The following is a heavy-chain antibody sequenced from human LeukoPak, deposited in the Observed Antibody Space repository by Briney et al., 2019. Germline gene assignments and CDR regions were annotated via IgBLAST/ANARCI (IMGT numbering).Heavy chain of an antibody. Sequence: ASVKVSCKASGYTFTSYGISWVRQAPGQGLEWMGWISAYNGNTNYAQKLQGRVTMTTDTSTSTAYMELSRLRSDDTAVYYCARTQIFDWSLDYWGQGTLVTVSS. CDR1: GYTFTSYG. D-gene: IGHD3-9*01. V-gene: IGHV1-18*01. J-gene: IGHJ4*02. CDR3: ARTQIFDWSLDY. CDR2: ISAYNGNT.